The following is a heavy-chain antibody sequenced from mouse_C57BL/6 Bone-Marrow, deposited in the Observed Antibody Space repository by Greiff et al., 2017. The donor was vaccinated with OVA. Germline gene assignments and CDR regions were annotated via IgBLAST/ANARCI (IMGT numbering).Heavy chain of an antibody. V-gene: IGHV1-81*01. Sequence: VQLQQSGAELARPGASVKLSCKASGYTFTSYGISWVKQRTGQGLEWIGGIYPRSGNTYYNEKFKGKATLTADKSSSTAYMELRSLTSEDSAVYFCARGTYGSSYHYAMDYWGQGTSVTVSS. J-gene: IGHJ4*01. CDR2: IYPRSGNT. CDR1: GYTFTSYG. CDR3: ARGTYGSSYHYAMDY. D-gene: IGHD1-1*01.